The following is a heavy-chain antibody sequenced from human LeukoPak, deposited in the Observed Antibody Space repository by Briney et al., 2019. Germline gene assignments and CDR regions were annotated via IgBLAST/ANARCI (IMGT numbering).Heavy chain of an antibody. D-gene: IGHD5-24*01. V-gene: IGHV1-69*05. CDR2: IIPIFGTA. Sequence: GASVKVSCKASGGTFSSYAISWVRQAPGQGLEWMGRIIPIFGTANYAQKFQGRVTITTDESTSTAYMELSSLRSEDTAVYYCARDLYLRRDGYNHGYYYYMDVWAKGPRSPSP. J-gene: IGHJ6*03. CDR3: ARDLYLRRDGYNHGYYYYMDV. CDR1: GGTFSSYA.